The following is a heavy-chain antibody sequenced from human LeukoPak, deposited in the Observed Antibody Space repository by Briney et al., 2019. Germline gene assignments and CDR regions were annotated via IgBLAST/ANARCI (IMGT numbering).Heavy chain of an antibody. J-gene: IGHJ4*02. CDR1: GFTFSSFT. Sequence: GGSLRLSCAASGFTFSSFTLTWVRQAPGKGLEWVSSISSGSDYIYYADSVNGRFTISRDNAKNSLYLHMNILRAEDTAVYYCARVTYYDSLYYFDYWGQGTLVTVSS. V-gene: IGHV3-21*04. CDR2: ISSGSDYI. CDR3: ARVTYYDSLYYFDY. D-gene: IGHD5-12*01.